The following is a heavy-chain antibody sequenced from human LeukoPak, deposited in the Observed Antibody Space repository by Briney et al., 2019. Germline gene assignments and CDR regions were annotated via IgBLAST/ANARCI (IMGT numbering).Heavy chain of an antibody. CDR3: ARQEEIRGGFDY. V-gene: IGHV4-30-2*03. CDR2: IYHSGST. J-gene: IGHJ4*02. CDR1: GGSISSGGYY. Sequence: PSETLSLTCTVSGGSISSGGYYWSWIRQPPGKGLEWIGYIYHSGSTYYNPSLKSRVTISVDTSKNQFSLKLSSVTAADTAVYYCARQEEIRGGFDYWGQGTLVTVSS. D-gene: IGHD3-10*01.